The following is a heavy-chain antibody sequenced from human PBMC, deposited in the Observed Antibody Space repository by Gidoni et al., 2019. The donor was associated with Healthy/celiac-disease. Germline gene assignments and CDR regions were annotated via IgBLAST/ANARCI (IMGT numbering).Heavy chain of an antibody. Sequence: GRSLRLSCAASGFTFSSYGMHWVRQAPGKGLEWVAVISYDGSNKYYADSVKGRFTISRDNSKNTLYLQMNSLRAEDTAVYYCAKDRSYGYALSAPDYWGQGTLVTVSS. CDR2: ISYDGSNK. CDR3: AKDRSYGYALSAPDY. CDR1: GFTFSSYG. V-gene: IGHV3-30*18. D-gene: IGHD5-18*01. J-gene: IGHJ4*02.